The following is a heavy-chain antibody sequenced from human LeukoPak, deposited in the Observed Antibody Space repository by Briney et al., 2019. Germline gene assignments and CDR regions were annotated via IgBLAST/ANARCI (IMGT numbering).Heavy chain of an antibody. CDR3: ARGTKTGNTGYDWDY. D-gene: IGHD5-12*01. CDR2: IYYSGST. V-gene: IGHV4-61*01. Sequence: SETLSLTCTVSGYSISSGYYWGWIRQPPGRGLEYIGYIYYSGSTNYNPSLKSRVTISVDTSANQFSLKLSSVTAADTAVYYCARGTKTGNTGYDWDYWGQGSVVTVSS. CDR1: GYSISSGYY. J-gene: IGHJ4*02.